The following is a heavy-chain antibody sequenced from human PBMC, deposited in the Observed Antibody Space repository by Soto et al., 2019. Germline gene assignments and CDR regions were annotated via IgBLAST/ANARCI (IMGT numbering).Heavy chain of an antibody. J-gene: IGHJ4*02. CDR3: AAPPYDSSGYRDY. V-gene: IGHV1-58*01. Sequence: WASVKFSCKSSGFTFTSCAVQWVRQALGQRLEWIGWIVVGSGTTNYAHKFQERVTITRDMSTSTAYMELSSLRSEDTAVYYCAAPPYDSSGYRDYWGQGTLVTLPS. CDR1: GFTFTSCA. CDR2: IVVGSGTT. D-gene: IGHD3-22*01.